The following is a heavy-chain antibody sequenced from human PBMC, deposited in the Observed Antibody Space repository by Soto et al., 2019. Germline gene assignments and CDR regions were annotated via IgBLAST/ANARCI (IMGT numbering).Heavy chain of an antibody. V-gene: IGHV1-69*12. CDR3: AREDYGDRYYYGMDV. Sequence: QVQLVQSGAEVKKPGSSVKVSCKASGGTFSSYAISWVRQAPGQGLEWVGGIIPIFGTANYAQKFQGRVTITADESTSTAYMELSSLRSEHTAMYYCAREDYGDRYYYGMDVWGQGTTVTVSS. CDR2: IIPIFGTA. J-gene: IGHJ6*02. CDR1: GGTFSSYA. D-gene: IGHD4-17*01.